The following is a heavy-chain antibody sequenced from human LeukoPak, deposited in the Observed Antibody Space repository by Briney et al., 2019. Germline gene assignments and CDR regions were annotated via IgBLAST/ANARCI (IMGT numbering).Heavy chain of an antibody. D-gene: IGHD2-2*01. CDR2: ITSSSSYI. CDR3: ARGETSWTLPNDY. V-gene: IGHV3-21*01. J-gene: IGHJ4*02. Sequence: MNWVRQAPGKGLEWVSSITSSSSYIYYADSVKGRFTISGDNAKNSLYLQMNSLRAEDTAVYYCARGETSWTLPNDYWGQGTLVTVSS.